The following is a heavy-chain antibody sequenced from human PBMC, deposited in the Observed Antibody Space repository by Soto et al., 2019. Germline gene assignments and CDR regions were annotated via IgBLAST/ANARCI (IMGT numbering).Heavy chain of an antibody. D-gene: IGHD1-1*01. CDR2: ISYDGSNK. CDR3: AKDRNGAFDI. V-gene: IGHV3-30*18. Sequence: QVQLVESGGGVVQPGRSLRLSCAASGFTFSSYGMHWVRQAPGKGLEWVAVISYDGSNKYYADSVKGRFTISRDNSKNTLHLQMNSLRAEDTAVYYCAKDRNGAFDIWGQGTMVTVSS. CDR1: GFTFSSYG. J-gene: IGHJ3*02.